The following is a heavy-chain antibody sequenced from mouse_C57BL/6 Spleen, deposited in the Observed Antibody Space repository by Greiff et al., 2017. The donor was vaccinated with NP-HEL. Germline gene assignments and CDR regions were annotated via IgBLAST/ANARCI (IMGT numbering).Heavy chain of an antibody. CDR1: GYTFTSYW. J-gene: IGHJ4*01. Sequence: QVQLQQSGAELVKPGASVKLSCKASGYTFTSYWMQWVKQRPGQGLEWIGEIDPSDSYTNYNQKFKGKATLTVDTSSSTAYMQLSSLTSEDSAVYYCARRRVVASYYAMDYWGQGTSVTVSS. CDR2: IDPSDSYT. V-gene: IGHV1-50*01. CDR3: ARRRVVASYYAMDY. D-gene: IGHD1-1*01.